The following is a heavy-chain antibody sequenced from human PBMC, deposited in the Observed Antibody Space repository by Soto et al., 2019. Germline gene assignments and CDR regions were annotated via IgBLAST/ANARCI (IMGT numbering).Heavy chain of an antibody. CDR3: ARANWNYESYDY. D-gene: IGHD1-7*01. V-gene: IGHV1-2*04. Sequence: ASVKVSCKASGYTFTGYYMHRVRQAPRQGLEWLGWINPNSGGTNYAQKIQGWVTMTRDTSISTAYMELSRLRSDDTAVYYCARANWNYESYDYWDQGTLVPVSS. CDR2: INPNSGGT. CDR1: GYTFTGYY. J-gene: IGHJ4*02.